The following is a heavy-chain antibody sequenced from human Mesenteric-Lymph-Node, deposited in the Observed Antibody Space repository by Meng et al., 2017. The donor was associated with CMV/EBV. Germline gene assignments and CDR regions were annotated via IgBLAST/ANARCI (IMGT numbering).Heavy chain of an antibody. CDR3: ARDDGSSCSSTSCLSPLDY. Sequence: ASVKVSCKPSGYTFTSYYIHWVRQVPRQGLEWMGWINPSSGATNYAQNFQGRVIMTRDTTISTAYMELSSLRSDDTAVYYCARDDGSSCSSTSCLSPLDYWGQGTLVTVSS. J-gene: IGHJ4*02. CDR2: INPSSGAT. CDR1: GYTFTSYY. D-gene: IGHD2-2*01. V-gene: IGHV1-2*02.